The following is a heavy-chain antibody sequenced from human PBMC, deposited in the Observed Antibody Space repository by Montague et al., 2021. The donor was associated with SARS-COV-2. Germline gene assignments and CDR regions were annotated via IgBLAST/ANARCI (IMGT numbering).Heavy chain of an antibody. D-gene: IGHD2-2*01. V-gene: IGHV4-59*01. Sequence: SETLSLTCSRLGSWNTGEDRKSTRLNPSHQMQSYADICLKKNTNYNPSLKSRVTISVDTSKNHFTLRLSSVTAADTAVYYCANFRRTQLLFGTLYYGMDVWGQGTTVTVSS. CDR1: SWNTGED. CDR3: ANFRRTQLLFGTLYYGMDV. CDR2: ICLKKNT. J-gene: IGHJ6*02.